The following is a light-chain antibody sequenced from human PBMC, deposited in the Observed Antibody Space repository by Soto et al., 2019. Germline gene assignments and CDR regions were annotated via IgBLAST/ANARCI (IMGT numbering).Light chain of an antibody. CDR1: SSDVGGYNY. J-gene: IGLJ1*01. CDR3: CSYTTSNTRQIV. CDR2: DVS. V-gene: IGLV2-14*01. Sequence: QSALTQPASVSGSPGQSITISCTGTSSDVGGYNYVSWYQQHPGKAPKFMIYDVSNRPSGVSNRFSGSKSGNTASLTIPGLQAEDEADYYCCSYTTSNTRQIVFGTGTKVTV.